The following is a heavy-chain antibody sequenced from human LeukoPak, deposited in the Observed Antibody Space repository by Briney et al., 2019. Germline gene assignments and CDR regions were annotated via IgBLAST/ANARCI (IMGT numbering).Heavy chain of an antibody. CDR3: ARRSSGWIKEESTDY. CDR2: IYYSGST. J-gene: IGHJ4*02. D-gene: IGHD6-19*01. Sequence: PSETLSLTCTVSGGSISSSSYYWGWIRQPPGKGLEWIGSIYYSGSTYYNPSLKSRVTISVDTSKNQFSLKLSSVTAADTAVYYCARRSSGWIKEESTDYWGQGTLVTVSS. V-gene: IGHV4-39*01. CDR1: GGSISSSSYY.